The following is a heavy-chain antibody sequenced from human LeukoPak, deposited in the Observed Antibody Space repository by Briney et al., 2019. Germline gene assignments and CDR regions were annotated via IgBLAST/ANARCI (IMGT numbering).Heavy chain of an antibody. CDR1: GGSISSYY. CDR3: ASLGEGQYYFDY. CDR2: IYYSGST. V-gene: IGHV4-59*01. Sequence: SETLSLTCTVSGGSISSYYWSWIRQPPGKGLEWIGYIYYSGSTNYNPSLKSRVTISVDTSKNQFSLKLSSVTAADTAVYYCASLGEGQYYFDYWGQGTLVTVSS. J-gene: IGHJ4*02. D-gene: IGHD3-10*01.